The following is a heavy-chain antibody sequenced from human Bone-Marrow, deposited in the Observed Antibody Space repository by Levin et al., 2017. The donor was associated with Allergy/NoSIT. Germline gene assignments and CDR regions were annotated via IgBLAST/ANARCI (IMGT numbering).Heavy chain of an antibody. V-gene: IGHV3-11*01. CDR3: ARDHRGIVMGANPDDYYYYGLDV. D-gene: IGHD3-22*01. CDR1: LFTFSDYQ. J-gene: IGHJ6*02. Sequence: SCAASLFTFSDYQMSWIRQPPGKGLEWVSRISGSGSVIDYADSVKGRFTISRDNAKNSLYLQMNSLRVEDTAVYYCARDHRGIVMGANPDDYYYYGLDVWGQGTTVTVSS. CDR2: ISGSGSVI.